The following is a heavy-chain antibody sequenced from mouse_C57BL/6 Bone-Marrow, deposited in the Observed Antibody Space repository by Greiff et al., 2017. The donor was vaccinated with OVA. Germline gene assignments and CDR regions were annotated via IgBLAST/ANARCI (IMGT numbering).Heavy chain of an antibody. Sequence: EVQLVESGGGLVQPGGSLKLSCAASGIDFSRYWMSWVRRAPGKGLEWIGEINPDSSTINYAPSLKDKFIISRDNAKNTLYLQMSKVRSEDTALYYCAKGGHYYGSRDYYAMDYWGQGTSVTVSS. D-gene: IGHD1-1*01. CDR3: AKGGHYYGSRDYYAMDY. CDR2: INPDSSTI. J-gene: IGHJ4*01. V-gene: IGHV4-1*01. CDR1: GIDFSRYW.